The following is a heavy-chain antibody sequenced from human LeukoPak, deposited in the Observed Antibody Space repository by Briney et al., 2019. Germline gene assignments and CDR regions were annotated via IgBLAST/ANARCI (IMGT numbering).Heavy chain of an antibody. CDR1: GGSVRSGDHY. D-gene: IGHD3-10*01. J-gene: IGHJ4*02. CDR2: IYDTGTT. Sequence: SETLSLTCSVSGGSVRSGDHYWSWLRQPPGKGQEWIGNIYDTGTTNYHPSLKSRVTISLDTSRNQFSLKLSSVTAADTAVYFCARQGLVRENYFDCWGQGTLVTVSS. CDR3: ARQGLVRENYFDC. V-gene: IGHV4-30-4*01.